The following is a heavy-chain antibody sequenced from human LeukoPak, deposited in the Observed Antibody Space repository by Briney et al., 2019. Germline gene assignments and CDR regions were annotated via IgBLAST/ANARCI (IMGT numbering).Heavy chain of an antibody. D-gene: IGHD6-25*01. CDR3: ARHRVVQAQRRHYYHGLDV. CDR2: IFYSGST. CDR1: GGSMRYSSDY. V-gene: IGHV4-39*01. Sequence: SETLSLTCNVSGGSMRYSSDYWGWLRQSPGRGLEWIGSIFYSGSTYYSPSLKSRLTISIDTSENQFSLRLSSVAAADTATYYCARHRVVQAQRRHYYHGLDVWGPGTTVTVSS. J-gene: IGHJ6*02.